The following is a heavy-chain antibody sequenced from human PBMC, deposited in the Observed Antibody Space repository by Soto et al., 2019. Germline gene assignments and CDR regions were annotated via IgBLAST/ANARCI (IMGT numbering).Heavy chain of an antibody. CDR3: GRDLYQSVFYYGMDV. J-gene: IGHJ6*02. V-gene: IGHV1-18*01. CDR2: ISTYNGNT. CDR1: GYTFTSYG. D-gene: IGHD2-2*01. Sequence: GASVKVSCKASGYTFTSYGISWVRQAPGQGLEWMGWISTYNGNTNYAQKLQGRVTMTTDTSTSTAYMELRSLRSDDTAVYYCGRDLYQSVFYYGMDVWGQGTTVTVS.